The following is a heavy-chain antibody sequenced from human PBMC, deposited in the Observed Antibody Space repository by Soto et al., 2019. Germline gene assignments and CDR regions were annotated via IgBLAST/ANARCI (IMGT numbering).Heavy chain of an antibody. CDR3: ARDLTPIVVVPAAIYSYYYYGMDV. CDR1: GGTFSSYA. D-gene: IGHD2-2*01. Sequence: SVKVSCKASGGTFSSYAISWVRQAPGQGLEWMGGIIPIFGTANYAQKFQGRVTITADESTSTAYMELSSLRSEDTAVYYCARDLTPIVVVPAAIYSYYYYGMDVWGQGTTVTVSS. CDR2: IIPIFGTA. V-gene: IGHV1-69*13. J-gene: IGHJ6*02.